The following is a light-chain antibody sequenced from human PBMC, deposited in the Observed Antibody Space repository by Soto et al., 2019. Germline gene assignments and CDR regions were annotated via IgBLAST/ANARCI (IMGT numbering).Light chain of an antibody. Sequence: DIQMTQSPSALSASVGDRVNITCRASQSISTWLAWYQQKPGEAPKLLMYKASSLDSGVPSRFSGSGSGTEFTLTISSLQPDDFATYYCQQYNSYLRTFGQGTKVDIK. CDR3: QQYNSYLRT. J-gene: IGKJ1*01. CDR2: KAS. CDR1: QSISTW. V-gene: IGKV1-5*03.